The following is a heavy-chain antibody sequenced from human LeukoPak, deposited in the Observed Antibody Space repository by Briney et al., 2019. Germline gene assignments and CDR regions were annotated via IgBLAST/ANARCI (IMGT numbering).Heavy chain of an antibody. J-gene: IGHJ5*02. CDR3: GRAVDMFRLDP. Sequence: AGGSLRLSCEASGFTFTSYWMNWVRQAPGKGLEWVANINQDGSQTKYVASVKGRFTIPRDNAKNSLYLQMNSLRAEDTAVYYCGRAVDMFRLDPWGQGVLVTVSS. CDR2: INQDGSQT. V-gene: IGHV3-7*01. CDR1: GFTFTSYW. D-gene: IGHD3-10*02.